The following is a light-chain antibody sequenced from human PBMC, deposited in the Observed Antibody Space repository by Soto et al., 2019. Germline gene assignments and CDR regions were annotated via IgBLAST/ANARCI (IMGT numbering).Light chain of an antibody. V-gene: IGLV1-40*01. CDR1: SSNIGAGFD. J-gene: IGLJ1*01. CDR3: QSYDNSLSAFYV. Sequence: QSVLTQPPSVSGAPGQRVTISCTGSSSNIGAGFDVHWYQQLPATAPKLLIYGNTNRPSGVPDRFSGSKSGTSASLTITGLQAEDEADYYCQSYDNSLSAFYVFGNGTKVTVL. CDR2: GNT.